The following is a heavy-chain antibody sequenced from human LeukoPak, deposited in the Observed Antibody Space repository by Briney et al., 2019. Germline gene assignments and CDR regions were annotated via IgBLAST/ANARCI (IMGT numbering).Heavy chain of an antibody. Sequence: GGSLRLSCAASGFTFNTYNMHWVRQAPGKGLEWVSSISPTSTYIYYADSVKGRFTISRDNAKKSVFLQMNSLRAEDTAVYFCARLVVPADIRGYYMDVWGKGTTVTVSS. CDR2: ISPTSTYI. CDR1: GFTFNTYN. J-gene: IGHJ6*03. D-gene: IGHD2-2*02. V-gene: IGHV3-21*01. CDR3: ARLVVPADIRGYYMDV.